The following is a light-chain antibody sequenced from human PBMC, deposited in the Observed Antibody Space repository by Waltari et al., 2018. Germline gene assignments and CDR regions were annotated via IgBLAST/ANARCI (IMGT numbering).Light chain of an antibody. CDR3: QSYDRSLSASL. J-gene: IGLJ2*01. CDR2: SDN. CDR1: SSNIGAGYD. V-gene: IGLV1-40*01. Sequence: QSVLTQPPSVSGAPGQRVTISCTGSSSNIGAGYDAHWYQHLPGTGPNLLIHSDNPRPSGVPDRLSGSKSGTSASLAITGLQAEDEADYYCQSYDRSLSASLFGGGTKLTVL.